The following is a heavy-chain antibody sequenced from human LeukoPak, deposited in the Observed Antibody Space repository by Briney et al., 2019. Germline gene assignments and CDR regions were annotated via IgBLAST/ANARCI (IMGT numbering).Heavy chain of an antibody. D-gene: IGHD2-15*01. V-gene: IGHV4-34*01. CDR1: GGSFSGYY. Sequence: SETLSLTCAVYGGSFSGYYWSWIRQPPGKGLEWIGEINHSGSTNYNPSLKSRVTISVDTSKNQFSLKLSSVTAADTAVYYCARDLGGYCSGGSCYFSAFDIWGQGTMVTVSS. CDR2: INHSGST. J-gene: IGHJ3*02. CDR3: ARDLGGYCSGGSCYFSAFDI.